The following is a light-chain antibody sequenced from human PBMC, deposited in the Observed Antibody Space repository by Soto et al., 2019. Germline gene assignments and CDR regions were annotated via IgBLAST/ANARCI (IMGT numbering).Light chain of an antibody. CDR3: MQALQTIS. V-gene: IGKV2-28*01. CDR1: QSLLHSNGYNY. Sequence: DVVMTQSPLSLPVTLGQPASISCRSSQSLLHSNGYNYLDWYLQRPGQSPQLLIYLGSNRASGVPDRFSCSGSGTDFTLKISRVEAEDAGVYYCMQALQTISFGQGTHWRL. CDR2: LGS. J-gene: IGKJ5*01.